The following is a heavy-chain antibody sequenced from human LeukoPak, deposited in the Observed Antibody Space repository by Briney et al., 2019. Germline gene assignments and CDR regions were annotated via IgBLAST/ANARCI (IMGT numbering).Heavy chain of an antibody. V-gene: IGHV5-51*01. CDR1: GFNFTTYS. CDR2: IYAGDSST. CDR3: ARHSCYDA. D-gene: IGHD3-22*01. Sequence: GESLQISCKGSGFNFTTYSFAWVRQMPAKGLEWMGVIYAGDSSTRYSPSFQGQVTISVDKSISTVYLQWSSLKASDSAIYYCARHSCYDAWGQGTLVTVSS. J-gene: IGHJ4*02.